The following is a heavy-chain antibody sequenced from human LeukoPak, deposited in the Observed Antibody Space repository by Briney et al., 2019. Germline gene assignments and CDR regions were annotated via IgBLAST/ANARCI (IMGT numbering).Heavy chain of an antibody. V-gene: IGHV4-59*01. CDR1: GGSFSGYY. CDR3: ASRSSIWSGYQDTLYYFDS. J-gene: IGHJ4*02. D-gene: IGHD3-3*01. Sequence: ETLSLTCAVYGGSFSGYYWSWIRQPPGKRLEWIGHIYYSGSTNYNPSLKSRVTISVDTSKNQFSLKLSSVTAADTAVYYCASRSSIWSGYQDTLYYFDSWGRGTLDPVSS. CDR2: IYYSGST.